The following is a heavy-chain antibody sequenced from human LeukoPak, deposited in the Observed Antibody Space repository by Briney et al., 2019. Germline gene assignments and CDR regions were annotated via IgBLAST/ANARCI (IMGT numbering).Heavy chain of an antibody. J-gene: IGHJ5*02. CDR2: ISGSGGST. D-gene: IGHD3-10*01. V-gene: IGHV3-23*01. CDR3: AKDPLWFGELLSNWFDP. Sequence: PGGSLRLSCAASGFTFSSYAMSWVRQAPGKGLEWVSAISGSGGSTYYADSVKGRFTISRDNSKNTLYLQMNSLRAEDTAVYYCAKDPLWFGELLSNWFDPWGQGTLVTVSS. CDR1: GFTFSSYA.